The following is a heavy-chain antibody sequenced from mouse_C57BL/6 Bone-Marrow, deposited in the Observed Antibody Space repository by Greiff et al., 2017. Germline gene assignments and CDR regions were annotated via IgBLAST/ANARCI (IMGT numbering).Heavy chain of an antibody. D-gene: IGHD1-1*01. J-gene: IGHJ2*01. CDR1: GYTFTSYW. V-gene: IGHV1-59*01. CDR2: IDPSDSYT. Sequence: VKLQQPGAELVRPGTSVKLSCKASGYTFTSYWMHWVKQRPGQGLEWIGVIDPSDSYTNYNQKFKGKATLTVDTSSSTAYMQLSSLTSEDSAVYYCARSGYYVSSFFDYWGQGTTLTVSS. CDR3: ARSGYYVSSFFDY.